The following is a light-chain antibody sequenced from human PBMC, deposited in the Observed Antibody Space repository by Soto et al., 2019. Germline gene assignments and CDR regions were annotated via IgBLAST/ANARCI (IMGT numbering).Light chain of an antibody. Sequence: VMTQSPAILSVSPGERATLSCRASQNINSNLAWYQQKPGQAPRLLMFRASSRATGFPPRFSGSGSGTEFNLTISSRQSEDFAVYYCQQYNNWPRATFGGGTKVEIK. J-gene: IGKJ4*01. CDR2: RAS. CDR3: QQYNNWPRAT. V-gene: IGKV3-15*01. CDR1: QNINSN.